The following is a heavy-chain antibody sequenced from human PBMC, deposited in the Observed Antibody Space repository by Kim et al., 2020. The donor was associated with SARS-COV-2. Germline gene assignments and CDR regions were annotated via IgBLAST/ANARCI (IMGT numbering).Heavy chain of an antibody. CDR3: AKTREKDPAWGAYYDFWSGYSVTATPPGNWFDP. D-gene: IGHD3-3*01. V-gene: IGHV3-23*01. CDR1: GFTFSSYA. Sequence: GGSLRLSCAASGFTFSSYAMSWVRQAPEKGLEWVSAISGSGGSTYYADSVKGRFTISRDNSKNTLYLQMNSLRAEDTAVYYCAKTREKDPAWGAYYDFWSGYSVTATPPGNWFDPWGQGTLAT. J-gene: IGHJ5*02. CDR2: ISGSGGST.